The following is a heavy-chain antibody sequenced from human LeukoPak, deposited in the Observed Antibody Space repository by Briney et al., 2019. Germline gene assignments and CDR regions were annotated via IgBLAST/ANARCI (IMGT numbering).Heavy chain of an antibody. CDR2: ISSSSSYI. D-gene: IGHD3-22*01. V-gene: IGHV3-21*01. CDR1: GFTFSSYS. CDR3: AKTYYYDSSGYFSSYLDAFDI. J-gene: IGHJ3*02. Sequence: NSGGSLRLSCAASGFTFSSYSMNWVRQAPGKGLEWVSSISSSSSYIYYADSVKGRFTISRDNAKNSLYLQMNSLRAEDTAVYYCAKTYYYDSSGYFSSYLDAFDIWGQGTMVTVSS.